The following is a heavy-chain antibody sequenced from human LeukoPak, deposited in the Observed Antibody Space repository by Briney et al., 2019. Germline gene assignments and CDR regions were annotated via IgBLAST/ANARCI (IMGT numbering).Heavy chain of an antibody. CDR1: GGTFSSYA. CDR3: AIAAVGFDY. Sequence: ASVKVSCKASGGTFSSYAISWVRQAAGQGLEWMGWMNPNSGSTDYAPKFQGRVTITGNTSVNTAYMELSSLRSEDTAMYYCAIAAVGFDYWGQGTLVTVSS. J-gene: IGHJ4*02. CDR2: MNPNSGST. D-gene: IGHD6-13*01. V-gene: IGHV1-8*03.